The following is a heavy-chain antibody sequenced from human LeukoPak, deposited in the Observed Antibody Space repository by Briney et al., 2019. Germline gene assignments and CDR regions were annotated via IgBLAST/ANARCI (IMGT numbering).Heavy chain of an antibody. J-gene: IGHJ4*02. CDR1: GFTFSSYG. CDR3: AKVPHLDYDYVWGSYRVDY. V-gene: IGHV3-30*18. CDR2: ISYDGSNK. Sequence: QPGGSLRLSCAASGFTFSSYGMHWVRQAPGKGLEWVAVISYDGSNKYYADSVKGRFTISRDNSKNTLYLQMNSLRAGDTAVYYCAKVPHLDYDYVWGSYRVDYWGQGTLVTVSS. D-gene: IGHD3-16*02.